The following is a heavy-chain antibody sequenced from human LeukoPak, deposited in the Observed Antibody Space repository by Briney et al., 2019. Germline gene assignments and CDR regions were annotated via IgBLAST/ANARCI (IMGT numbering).Heavy chain of an antibody. CDR1: GFTFSSYG. CDR3: AKEGNIVVVPAAPPDY. Sequence: GGSLRLSCAASGFTFSSYGMHWVRQAPGKGLEWVAVISYDGSNKYYADSVKGRFTISRDNSKNTLYLQMNSLRAEDTAVYYCAKEGNIVVVPAAPPDYWGQGILVTVSS. V-gene: IGHV3-30*18. J-gene: IGHJ4*02. D-gene: IGHD2-2*01. CDR2: ISYDGSNK.